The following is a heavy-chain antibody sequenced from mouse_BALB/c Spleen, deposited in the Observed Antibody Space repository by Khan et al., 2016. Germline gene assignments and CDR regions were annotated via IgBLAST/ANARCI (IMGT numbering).Heavy chain of an antibody. J-gene: IGHJ4*01. D-gene: IGHD1-1*02. CDR1: GISITTGNYR. CDR2: IYYSGTI. Sequence: EVQLVESGPGLVKPSQTVSLTCTVTGISITTGNYRWSWIRQFPGHKLEWIGYIYYSGTITYNQSLTSRTTITRDTSKNHFFLEIHSLTTEATATYSCARDALWGSMDFWGQGTSVTVSS. V-gene: IGHV3-5*02. CDR3: ARDALWGSMDF.